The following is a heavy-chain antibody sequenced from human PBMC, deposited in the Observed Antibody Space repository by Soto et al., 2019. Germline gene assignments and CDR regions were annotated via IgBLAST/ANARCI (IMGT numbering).Heavy chain of an antibody. CDR2: IIPVFGTA. CDR3: ILDCTSMICYGYLGVDV. V-gene: IGHV1-69*01. J-gene: IGHJ6*02. D-gene: IGHD2-2*01. CDR1: GGTFSSFL. Sequence: QVQLVQSGAEVKTPGSSVKVSCKASGGTFSSFLMGWVRQAPGHGLEWMGGIIPVFGTATYAQKFQGRVTITADDSTSTVYMELSGLKSEDTAVYYCILDCTSMICYGYLGVDVWGQGTTVTVSS.